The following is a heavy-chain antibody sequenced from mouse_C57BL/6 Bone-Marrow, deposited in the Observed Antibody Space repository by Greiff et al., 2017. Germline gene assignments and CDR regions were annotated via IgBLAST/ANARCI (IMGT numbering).Heavy chain of an antibody. Sequence: QVQLQQPGAELVMPGASVKLSCKASGYTFTSYWMHWVKQRPGQGLDWIGEIDPSDSYTNYNQKFKGKSTLTEDKSSSTDYMQLRRLTSVDSAVYYCARTYDGSMDYWGQGTSVTVSS. CDR1: GYTFTSYW. J-gene: IGHJ4*01. D-gene: IGHD2-3*01. CDR3: ARTYDGSMDY. V-gene: IGHV1-69*01. CDR2: IDPSDSYT.